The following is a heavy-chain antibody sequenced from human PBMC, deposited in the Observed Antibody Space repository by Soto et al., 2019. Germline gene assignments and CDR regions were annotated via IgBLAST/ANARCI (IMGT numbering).Heavy chain of an antibody. CDR1: GFSLRTSGVG. CDR2: IYWNDDK. Sequence: SGPTLVNRTQTLPLTGTFSGFSLRTSGVGVGWIRQPPGKALEWLALIYWNDDKRYSPSLKSRLTITKDTSKNQVVLTMTNMEPVDTATYYCAKSGSSGWYGWFDPWGQGTLVTVSS. D-gene: IGHD6-19*01. V-gene: IGHV2-5*01. CDR3: AKSGSSGWYGWFDP. J-gene: IGHJ5*02.